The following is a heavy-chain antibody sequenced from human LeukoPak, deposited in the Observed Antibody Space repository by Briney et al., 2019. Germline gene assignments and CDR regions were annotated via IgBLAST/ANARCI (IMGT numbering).Heavy chain of an antibody. J-gene: IGHJ6*02. V-gene: IGHV3-13*04. Sequence: PGGSLRLSCAASGFTFSSYDMHWVRQATGKGLEWVSAIGTAGDTYYPGSVKGRFTISRENAKTSLYLQMNSLRAGDTAVYYCAREYSGSYGYYGMDVWGQGTTVTVSS. CDR2: IGTAGDT. D-gene: IGHD1-26*01. CDR1: GFTFSSYD. CDR3: AREYSGSYGYYGMDV.